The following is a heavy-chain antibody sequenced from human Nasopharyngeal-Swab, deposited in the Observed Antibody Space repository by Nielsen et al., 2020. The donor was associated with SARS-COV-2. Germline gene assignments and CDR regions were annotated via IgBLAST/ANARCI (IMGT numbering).Heavy chain of an antibody. V-gene: IGHV4-39*02. D-gene: IGHD3-10*01. Sequence: SETLSLTCTVSGGSISSSSYYWSWIRQPPGKGLEWIGEINYSGSTNYNPSLKSRVTISVDTSKNHFSLKLSSVTAADTAMYYCARVKVVRGIIPYYFDYWGQGTLVTVSS. CDR1: GGSISSSSYY. CDR2: INYSGST. J-gene: IGHJ4*02. CDR3: ARVKVVRGIIPYYFDY.